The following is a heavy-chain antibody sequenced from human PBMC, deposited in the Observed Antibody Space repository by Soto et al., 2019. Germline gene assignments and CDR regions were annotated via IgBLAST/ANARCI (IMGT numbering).Heavy chain of an antibody. CDR3: AKDTRSWAHSEPKDY. J-gene: IGHJ4*02. CDR2: ISESGDST. V-gene: IGHV3-23*01. Sequence: GALRRSCAASRFTFSTYASNGVRQAPGKGLEWVSGISESGDSTYYADSVKGRFTIFRDNSKNTLYLEMNSLRAEDTAIYSCAKDTRSWAHSEPKDYWGQGTLVTVYS. D-gene: IGHD3-10*01. CDR1: RFTFSTYA.